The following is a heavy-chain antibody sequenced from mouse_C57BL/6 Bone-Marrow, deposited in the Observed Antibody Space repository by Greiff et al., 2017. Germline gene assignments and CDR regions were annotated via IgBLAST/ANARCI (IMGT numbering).Heavy chain of an antibody. Sequence: LQESGAELARPGASVKMSCKASGYTFTSYTMHWVKQRPGQGLEWIGYINPSSGYTKYNQKFKDKATLTADKSSSTAYMQLSSLTSEDSAVYYCARVTLLLRGFAYWGQGTLVTVSA. J-gene: IGHJ3*01. CDR3: ARVTLLLRGFAY. V-gene: IGHV1-4*01. D-gene: IGHD1-1*01. CDR2: INPSSGYT. CDR1: GYTFTSYT.